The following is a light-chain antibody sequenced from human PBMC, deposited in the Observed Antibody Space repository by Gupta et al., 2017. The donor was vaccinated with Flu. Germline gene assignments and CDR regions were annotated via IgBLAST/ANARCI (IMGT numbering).Light chain of an antibody. V-gene: IGKV1-39*01. CDR2: GAS. CDR3: QQRDSSPRT. Sequence: IQMTEFPSSLSASVGDRVTITCRASQRIGRFLNWYQQKPGKAPKVLIYGASSLQSGVPSRFSGSGSGTDFTLTISRLQPEDFATYYCQQRDSSPRTFGQGTKVEI. J-gene: IGKJ1*01. CDR1: QRIGRF.